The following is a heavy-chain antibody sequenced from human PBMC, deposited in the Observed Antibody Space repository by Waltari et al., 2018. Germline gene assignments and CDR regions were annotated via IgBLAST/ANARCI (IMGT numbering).Heavy chain of an antibody. J-gene: IGHJ3*02. D-gene: IGHD6-13*01. CDR3: ATFRGQQPGDAFDI. CDR2: IMPIFGTA. Sequence: QVQLVQSGAEVKKPGSSVKVSCKASGGTFSSYAISWVRQAPGHGLEWMGRIMPIFGTANYAQKFQGRVTITADKSTSTAYMELSSLRSEDTAVYYCATFRGQQPGDAFDIWGQGTMVTVSS. CDR1: GGTFSSYA. V-gene: IGHV1-69*08.